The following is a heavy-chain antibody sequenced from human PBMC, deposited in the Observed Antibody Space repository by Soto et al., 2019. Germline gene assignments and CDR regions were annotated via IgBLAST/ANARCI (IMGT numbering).Heavy chain of an antibody. D-gene: IGHD1-26*01. V-gene: IGHV3-23*01. CDR1: GFTFSSYA. CDR2: ISGSGGST. J-gene: IGHJ4*02. Sequence: ESGGGLVQPGGSLRLSCAASGFTFSSYAMRWVRQAPGKGLEWVSAISGSGGSTYYADSVKGRFTVSRDTSKNTLYLQMNSLTAEDTAVYYCARRGSGSYYDYWGQGTLVTVSS. CDR3: ARRGSGSYYDY.